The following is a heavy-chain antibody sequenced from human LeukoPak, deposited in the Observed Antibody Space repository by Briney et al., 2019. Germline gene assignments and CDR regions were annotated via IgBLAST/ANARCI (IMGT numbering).Heavy chain of an antibody. J-gene: IGHJ4*02. D-gene: IGHD3-10*01. CDR1: GFTFSSYA. V-gene: IGHV3-30*04. CDR3: ASDLYGSGSYHADY. CDR2: ISYDGSNK. Sequence: PGRSLRLSCAASGFTFSSYAMHWARQAPGKGLEWVAVISYDGSNKYYADSVKGRFTISRDNSKNTLYLQMNSLRAEDTAVYYCASDLYGSGSYHADYWGQGTLVTVSS.